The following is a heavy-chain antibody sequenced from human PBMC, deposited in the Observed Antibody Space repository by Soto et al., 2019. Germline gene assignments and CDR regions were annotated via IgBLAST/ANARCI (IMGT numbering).Heavy chain of an antibody. Sequence: QVQLVESGGGVVQPGRSLRLSCAASGFTFSSYAMHWVRQAPGKGLEWVAVISYDGRNKYYADSVKGRFTISRDNSKNTLYLQMNSLRAEDTAVYYCAREGVEMATFDYWGQGTLVTVSS. CDR2: ISYDGRNK. V-gene: IGHV3-30*04. J-gene: IGHJ4*02. CDR1: GFTFSSYA. CDR3: AREGVEMATFDY. D-gene: IGHD5-12*01.